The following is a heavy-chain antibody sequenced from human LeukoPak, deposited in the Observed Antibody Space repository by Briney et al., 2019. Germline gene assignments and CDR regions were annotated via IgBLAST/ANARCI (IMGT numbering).Heavy chain of an antibody. V-gene: IGHV1-18*01. D-gene: IGHD3-22*01. CDR2: ISAYNGNT. CDR3: ARDRVYDSSGYYSEWFDP. Sequence: GASVKVSCKASGYTFTSYGISWVRQAPGQGLEWMGWISAYNGNTNYAQKLQGRVTMTTDTSTSTAYMELRSLRSDDTAVYYCARDRVYDSSGYYSEWFDPWGQGTLVTVSS. J-gene: IGHJ5*02. CDR1: GYTFTSYG.